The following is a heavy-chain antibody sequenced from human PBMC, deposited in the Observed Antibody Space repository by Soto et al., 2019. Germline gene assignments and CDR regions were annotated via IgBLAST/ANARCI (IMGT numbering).Heavy chain of an antibody. D-gene: IGHD1-26*01. CDR2: IIPIFGTT. J-gene: IGHJ4*01. Sequence: SGKVSCKASGGTFNTYTFSWVRQAPGQGLEWMGSIIPIFGTTHYAQSFQGRLSITADQSSTTTYMELRSLTSHDTALYYCARIPRYSFPTSDPLDNWGHGTLVTVSS. CDR1: GGTFNTYT. V-gene: IGHV1-69*13. CDR3: ARIPRYSFPTSDPLDN.